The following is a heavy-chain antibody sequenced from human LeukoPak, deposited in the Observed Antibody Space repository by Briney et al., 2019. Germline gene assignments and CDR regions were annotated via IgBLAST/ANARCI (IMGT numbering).Heavy chain of an antibody. CDR1: GFTFSNYA. J-gene: IGHJ4*02. CDR2: ISNSDGTT. V-gene: IGHV3-48*04. CDR3: ARGGSYSCLDY. D-gene: IGHD3-10*01. Sequence: GGSLRLSCAASGFTFSNYAMNWVRQAPGKGLEWVSYISNSDGTTYYADFVRGRFTISRDNAKKSLYLQMNSLRVEDTAVYYCARGGSYSCLDYWGQGTLVTVSS.